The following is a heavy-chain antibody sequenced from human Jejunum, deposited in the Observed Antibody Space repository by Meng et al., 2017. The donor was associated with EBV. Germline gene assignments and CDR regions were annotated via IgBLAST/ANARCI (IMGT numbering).Heavy chain of an antibody. V-gene: IGHV1-69*01. CDR2: ISPMFHKA. CDR1: GTTFTVYD. J-gene: IGHJ5*01. D-gene: IGHD1-26*01. Sequence: EVKKLGPTMEAPSKTPGTTFTVYDRNWGRQSRGHGLEWRGAISPMFHKAMYAQRIQGRVTITADESTSTAFMELSSLTSEDTAVYYCARVREWELSKIFDFWGQGTLVTVSS. CDR3: ARVREWELSKIFDF.